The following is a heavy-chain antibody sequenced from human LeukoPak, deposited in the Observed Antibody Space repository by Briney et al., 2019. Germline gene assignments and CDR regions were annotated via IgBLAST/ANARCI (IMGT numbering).Heavy chain of an antibody. CDR1: GFRFSYSW. CDR2: MKTDGSTI. CDR3: ARGADHGGSYYPD. J-gene: IGHJ4*02. D-gene: IGHD3-10*01. V-gene: IGHV3-74*01. Sequence: GGSLRLSCAASGFRFSYSWMYWVRHGPGKGPVWVSRMKTDGSTIEYADSVKGRFTISRDNAKNTLFLQMSSLRVEDTAVYYCARGADHGGSYYPDWGQGTRVTVSS.